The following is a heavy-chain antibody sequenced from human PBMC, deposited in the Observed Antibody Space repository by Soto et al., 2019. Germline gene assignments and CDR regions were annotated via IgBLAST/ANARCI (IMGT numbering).Heavy chain of an antibody. V-gene: IGHV3-33*01. CDR1: GFTFSSYG. J-gene: IGHJ6*02. CDR3: ARDRSGSYYRYYYGMDV. Sequence: QVQLVESGGGVVQPGRSLRLSCAASGFTFSSYGMHWVRQAPGKGLEWVAVIWYDGSNKYYADSVKGRFTISRDNSKNTLYLQMNSLSAEDTAVYYCARDRSGSYYRYYYGMDVWGQGTTVTVSS. D-gene: IGHD1-26*01. CDR2: IWYDGSNK.